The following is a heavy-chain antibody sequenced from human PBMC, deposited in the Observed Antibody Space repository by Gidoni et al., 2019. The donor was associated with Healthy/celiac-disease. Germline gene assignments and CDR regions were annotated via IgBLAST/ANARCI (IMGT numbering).Heavy chain of an antibody. V-gene: IGHV4-61*02. J-gene: IGHJ6*03. D-gene: IGHD5-12*01. Sequence: QVQLQESGPGLVKPSQTLSLTCTVSGGSLSSGSSYWSWIRQPAGKGLEWIGRIYTSGSTNYNPSLKSRVTISVDTSKNQFSLKLSSVTAADTAVYYCARCSIVATIGGYYYYMDVWGKGTTVTVSS. CDR2: IYTSGST. CDR1: GGSLSSGSSY. CDR3: ARCSIVATIGGYYYYMDV.